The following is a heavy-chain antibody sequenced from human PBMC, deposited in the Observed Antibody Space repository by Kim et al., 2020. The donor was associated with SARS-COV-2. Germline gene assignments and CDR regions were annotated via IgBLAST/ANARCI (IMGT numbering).Heavy chain of an antibody. J-gene: IGHJ4*02. D-gene: IGHD3-9*01. CDR3: AKRGIWGDILTGYSPYYFDY. V-gene: IGHV3-23*01. CDR2: ISGSGGST. CDR1: GFTFSSYA. Sequence: GGSLRLSCAASGFTFSSYAMSWVRQAPGKGLEWVSAISGSGGSTYYADSVKGRFTISRDNSKNTLYLQMNSLRAEDTAVYYCAKRGIWGDILTGYSPYYFDYWGQGTLVTVSS.